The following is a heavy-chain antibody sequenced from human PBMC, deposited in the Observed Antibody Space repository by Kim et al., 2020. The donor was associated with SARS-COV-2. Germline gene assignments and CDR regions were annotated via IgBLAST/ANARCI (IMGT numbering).Heavy chain of an antibody. CDR1: GYTFSSYA. D-gene: IGHD1-26*01. V-gene: IGHV1-69*06. CDR3: ARVALDSGSDVDY. CDR2: IIPIFGTA. Sequence: SVKVSCKASGYTFSSYAISWVRQAPGQGLEWMGWIIPIFGTANYAQKFQGRVTMTADTSTSTAYMELSSLRSDDTAVYYCARVALDSGSDVDYWGQGTLVTVSS. J-gene: IGHJ4*02.